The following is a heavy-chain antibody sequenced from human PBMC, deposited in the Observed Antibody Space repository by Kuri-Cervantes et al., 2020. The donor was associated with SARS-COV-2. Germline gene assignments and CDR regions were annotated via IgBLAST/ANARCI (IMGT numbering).Heavy chain of an antibody. D-gene: IGHD2-2*01. CDR2: ISSSSSYI. J-gene: IGHJ6*03. CDR1: GFTFSSYS. Sequence: GGSLTLSCAASGFTFSSYSMNWVRQAPGKGLEWVSSISSSSSYIYYADSVKGRFTISRDNSRNTLYLQMNSLRAEDTAVYYCARAGPSEYCSSTSCYLRGLDYYYYYMDVWGKGTTVTVSS. CDR3: ARAGPSEYCSSTSCYLRGLDYYYYYMDV. V-gene: IGHV3-21*01.